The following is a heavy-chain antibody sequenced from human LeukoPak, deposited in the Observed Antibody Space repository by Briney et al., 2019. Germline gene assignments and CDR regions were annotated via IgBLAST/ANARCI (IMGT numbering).Heavy chain of an antibody. V-gene: IGHV3-21*01. CDR2: ISSRSYI. D-gene: IGHD2-15*01. J-gene: IGHJ6*03. CDR3: MRWSPDSGYYYMDV. Sequence: SGGSLRLSCAASGFTLSSYSMNWVRQAPGKGLEWVSSISSRSYIYYTDPVKGRFTISIDNAKNSLYLAMNSLRAEDTAVYSCMRWSPDSGYYYMDVWGKGTTVTVSS. CDR1: GFTLSSYS.